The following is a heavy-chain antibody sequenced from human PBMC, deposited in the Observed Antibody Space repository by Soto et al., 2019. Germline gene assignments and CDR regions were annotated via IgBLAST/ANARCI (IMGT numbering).Heavy chain of an antibody. D-gene: IGHD5-12*01. CDR3: ARDLGYSGYVAGWFDP. J-gene: IGHJ5*02. CDR1: GGTFSSYA. CDR2: IIPIFGTA. V-gene: IGHV1-69*13. Sequence: ASVKVSCKASGGTFSSYAISWVRQAPGQGLEWMGGIIPIFGTANYAQKFQGRVTITADESTSTAYMELSSLRSEDTAVYYCARDLGYSGYVAGWFDPWGQGTLVTVSS.